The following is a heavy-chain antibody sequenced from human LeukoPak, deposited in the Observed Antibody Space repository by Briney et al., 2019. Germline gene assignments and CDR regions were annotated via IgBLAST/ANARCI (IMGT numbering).Heavy chain of an antibody. Sequence: GGSLRLSCAASGFTFSSNYMSWVRQAPGKGLEWVSVIYSGGSTYYADSVKGRFTISRDNSKNTLYLQMNSLRAEDTAVYYCAKYHSSSSNAFDIWGQGTMVTVSS. CDR1: GFTFSSNY. V-gene: IGHV3-53*01. CDR3: AKYHSSSSNAFDI. CDR2: IYSGGST. J-gene: IGHJ3*02. D-gene: IGHD6-6*01.